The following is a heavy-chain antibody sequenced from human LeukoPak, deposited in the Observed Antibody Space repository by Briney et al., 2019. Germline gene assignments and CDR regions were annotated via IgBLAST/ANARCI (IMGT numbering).Heavy chain of an antibody. J-gene: IGHJ4*02. CDR3: ARRYSDSSEGFDY. Sequence: GASVKVSCKASEYTFTDYHMHWVRQAPGQGLEWMGWINPNSGGTNYAQKFQGRVTMTRDTSISTAYMELSGLRSDDTAVYYCARRYSDSSEGFDYWGQGTLVTASS. D-gene: IGHD6-6*01. CDR2: INPNSGGT. CDR1: EYTFTDYH. V-gene: IGHV1-2*02.